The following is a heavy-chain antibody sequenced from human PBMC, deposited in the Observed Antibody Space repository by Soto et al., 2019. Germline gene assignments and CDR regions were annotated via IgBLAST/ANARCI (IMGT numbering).Heavy chain of an antibody. CDR3: AIPFSGSYRGDAFDI. CDR2: INPSGGST. Sequence: ASVKVSCKAPRYTFTSYYMHWVRQAPGKGLEWMGIINPSGGSTSYAQKFQGRVTMTRDTSTSTVYMELSSLRSEDTAVYYCAIPFSGSYRGDAFDIWGQGTMVTVSS. D-gene: IGHD3-10*01. J-gene: IGHJ3*02. V-gene: IGHV1-46*03. CDR1: RYTFTSYY.